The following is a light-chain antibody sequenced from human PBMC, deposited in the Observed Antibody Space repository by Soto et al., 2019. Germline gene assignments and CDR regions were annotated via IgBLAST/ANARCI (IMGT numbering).Light chain of an antibody. CDR3: QQSYSTPFP. J-gene: IGKJ3*01. V-gene: IGKV1-39*01. Sequence: DIQMTQSPSSLSASVGDRGTITCRASQSISSYLNWYQQKPGKAPKLLIYAASSFQSGVPSRFIGSGSGTDFTLTISSLQPEDFARYYCQQSYSTPFPFAPCTKDDIK. CDR1: QSISSY. CDR2: AAS.